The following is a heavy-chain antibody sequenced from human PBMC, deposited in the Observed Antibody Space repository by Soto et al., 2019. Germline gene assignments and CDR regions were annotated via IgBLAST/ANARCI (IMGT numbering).Heavy chain of an antibody. CDR1: GFTFGDYA. CDR3: TAGKLYPSLDFDY. D-gene: IGHD2-8*01. V-gene: IGHV3-49*04. J-gene: IGHJ4*02. CDR2: IRSKAYGGTT. Sequence: GGTLRLCCTASGFTFGDYAMSWVRQAPGKGLEWVGFIRSKAYGGTTEYAASVKGRFTISRDDSKSIAYLQMNSLKTEDTAVYYCTAGKLYPSLDFDYWGQGTLVTVSS.